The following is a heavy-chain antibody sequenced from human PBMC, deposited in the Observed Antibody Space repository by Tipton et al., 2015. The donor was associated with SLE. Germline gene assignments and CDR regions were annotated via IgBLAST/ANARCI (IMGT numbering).Heavy chain of an antibody. CDR1: GFTFSDYY. Sequence: GSLRLSCAASGFTFSDYYMSWIRQAPGKGLEWVSYISSSGSTIYYADSVKGRFTISRDNAKNSLYLQMNSLRAEDTAVYYCARDWDRLPAAADYWGQGTLVTVSS. D-gene: IGHD2-2*01. CDR3: ARDWDRLPAAADY. J-gene: IGHJ4*02. V-gene: IGHV3-11*04. CDR2: ISSSGSTI.